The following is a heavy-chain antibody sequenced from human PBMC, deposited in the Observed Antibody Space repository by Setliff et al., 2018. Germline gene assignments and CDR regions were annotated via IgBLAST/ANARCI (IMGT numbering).Heavy chain of an antibody. J-gene: IGHJ5*02. Sequence: ASVKVSCKASGYSFPTDYIHWVRQAPGQGLEWMGIINPSGGLTRYAQKFQGRVTMTRDTSTSTVYMEVISLRSEDTAVYYCARDPFRNYDTAPVWFDPWGQGTLVTV. V-gene: IGHV1-46*01. CDR1: GYSFPTDY. CDR2: INPSGGLT. D-gene: IGHD3-22*01. CDR3: ARDPFRNYDTAPVWFDP.